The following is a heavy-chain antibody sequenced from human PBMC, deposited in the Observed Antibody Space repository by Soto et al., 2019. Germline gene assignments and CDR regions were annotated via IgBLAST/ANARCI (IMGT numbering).Heavy chain of an antibody. D-gene: IGHD3-3*01. Sequence: PGGSLRLSCAASGFTVSSNYISWVRQAPGKGLEWVSVIYTGGGTYYADSVKGRFTISRDNAKNSLYLQMNSLRDEDTAVYYCARESRFLEWLSLNWFDPWGQGTLVTVSS. CDR3: ARESRFLEWLSLNWFDP. J-gene: IGHJ5*02. V-gene: IGHV3-66*01. CDR1: GFTVSSNY. CDR2: IYTGGGT.